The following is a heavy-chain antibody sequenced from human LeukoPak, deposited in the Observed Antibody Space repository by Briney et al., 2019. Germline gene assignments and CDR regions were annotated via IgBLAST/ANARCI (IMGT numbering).Heavy chain of an antibody. CDR2: MCGSRGRP. V-gene: IGHV3-23*01. CDR1: GFTLSSYA. Sequence: TGRCLRPSCAASGFTLSSYAMSWVRQAPGKGLWWDSAMCGSRGRPDYADSVNGRFTHSRDNAKTEAYLQMNSLSGEDTAVYYWAKGPRRVFDYWGQGTLVTVSS. J-gene: IGHJ4*02. CDR3: AKGPRRVFDY.